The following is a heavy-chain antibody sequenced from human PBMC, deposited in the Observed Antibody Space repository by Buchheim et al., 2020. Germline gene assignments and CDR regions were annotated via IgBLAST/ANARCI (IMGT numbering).Heavy chain of an antibody. D-gene: IGHD6-19*01. CDR1: GFTFSSYW. J-gene: IGHJ6*03. V-gene: IGHV3-7*01. Sequence: EVQLVESGGGLVQPGGSLRLSCAASGFTFSSYWMSWVRQAPGKGLEWVANIKQDGSEQYYVDSVKGRFTISRDNAKNSLYLQMNRLRAEDTAVYYCARIVRAVAGVEFLLYYYYYMDVWGKGTT. CDR2: IKQDGSEQ. CDR3: ARIVRAVAGVEFLLYYYYYMDV.